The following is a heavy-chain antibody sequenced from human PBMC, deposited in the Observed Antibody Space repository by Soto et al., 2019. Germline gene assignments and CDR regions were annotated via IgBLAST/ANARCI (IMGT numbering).Heavy chain of an antibody. J-gene: IGHJ4*02. CDR3: ARVGRYYDSSGYSVDF. D-gene: IGHD3-22*01. CDR2: ISYSGST. CDR1: GGSISSYY. V-gene: IGHV4-59*01. Sequence: SETLSLTCTVSGGSISSYYWSWIRQPPGKGLEWIGYISYSGSTNYNPSLKSRVTIPVDTSKNQLSLKLSSVTAADTAVYYCARVGRYYDSSGYSVDFWGQGTLVTVSS.